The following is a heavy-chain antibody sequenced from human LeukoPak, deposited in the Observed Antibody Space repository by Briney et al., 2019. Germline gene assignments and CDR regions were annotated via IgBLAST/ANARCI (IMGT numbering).Heavy chain of an antibody. V-gene: IGHV4-59*01. Sequence: SETLSLTCTVSGGSISSYYWSWIRQPPGKGLEWIGYIYYSGSTNYNPSLKSRVTISVDTSKNQFSLKLSSVTAADTAVYYCARVHSSGWYGYYFDYWGQGTLVTVSS. CDR1: GGSISSYY. CDR3: ARVHSSGWYGYYFDY. CDR2: IYYSGST. J-gene: IGHJ4*02. D-gene: IGHD6-19*01.